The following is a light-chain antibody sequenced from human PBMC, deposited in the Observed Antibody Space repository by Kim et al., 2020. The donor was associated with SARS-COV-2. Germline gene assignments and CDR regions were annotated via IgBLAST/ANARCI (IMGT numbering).Light chain of an antibody. J-gene: IGLJ2*01. CDR3: QAWDSNTADVV. CDR1: KLVNKY. Sequence: PGQTADITCAGDKLVNKYVSWYQQEAGQSPVLVIYQDTERPSGIPERFSGSNSGNTATLTISGTQTMDEADYFCQAWDSNTADVVFGGGTKLTVL. V-gene: IGLV3-1*01. CDR2: QDT.